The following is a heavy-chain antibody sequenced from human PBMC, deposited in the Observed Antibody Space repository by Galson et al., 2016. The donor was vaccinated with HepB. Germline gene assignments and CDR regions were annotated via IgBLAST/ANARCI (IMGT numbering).Heavy chain of an antibody. V-gene: IGHV3-7*03. J-gene: IGHJ3*02. CDR2: IRPDGIEI. D-gene: IGHD2-2*02. Sequence: SLRLSCAAAEFSFSSSWMTWVRQAPGKGLEWVANIRPDGIEINYVDSVRGRFTISRDNAKTSLYLQMNSLRAEDTAIYSCARNYTWGACDIWGHGTLVTVSS. CDR3: ARNYTWGACDI. CDR1: EFSFSSSW.